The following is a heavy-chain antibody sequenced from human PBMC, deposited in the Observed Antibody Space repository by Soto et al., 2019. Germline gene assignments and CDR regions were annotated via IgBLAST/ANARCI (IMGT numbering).Heavy chain of an antibody. D-gene: IGHD1-26*01. V-gene: IGHV1-69*12. Sequence: QVQLVQSGAEVKKPGSSVTVSCKASGGTFSSYTISWVRQDPGQGLEWMGGSIHIFGTANYAQKFQGRVTSTADESTGTAYMELSSLRSEDTAVYYGAKGNQRGLQSWSFDHWGRGTLVTVSS. CDR1: GGTFSSYT. J-gene: IGHJ2*01. CDR2: SIHIFGTA. CDR3: AKGNQRGLQSWSFDH.